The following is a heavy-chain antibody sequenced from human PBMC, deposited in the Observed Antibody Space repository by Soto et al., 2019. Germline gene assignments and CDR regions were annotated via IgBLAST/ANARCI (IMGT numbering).Heavy chain of an antibody. D-gene: IGHD6-25*01. CDR1: GGSISSSDFY. J-gene: IGHJ5*02. CDR3: AVVDSTGNWFDP. Sequence: QLQLQESGPGLVKPSETLSLTCTVSGGSISSSDFYWGWLRQTPGKGLEFIGSMYYSGTTYYNPSLKSRVTISVDTSKNQFTLKLISVTAADTAVYSCAVVDSTGNWFDPWGEGALVTVSS. V-gene: IGHV4-39*01. CDR2: MYYSGTT.